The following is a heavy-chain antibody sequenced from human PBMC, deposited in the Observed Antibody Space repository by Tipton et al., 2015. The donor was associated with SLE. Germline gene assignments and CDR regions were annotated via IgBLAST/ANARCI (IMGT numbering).Heavy chain of an antibody. V-gene: IGHV6-1*01. CDR2: TYYRSKWYN. CDR3: ARDLGDSTGYYFGAFDI. Sequence: GLVKPSQTLSLTCAISGDSVSGNSAAWNWIRQPPSRGLEWLGRTYYRSKWYNDYAVSVKSRITINPDTSKNQFSLQLNSVTPEDMAVYYCARDLGDSTGYYFGAFDIWGQGTMVTVSS. CDR1: GDSVSGNSAA. D-gene: IGHD3-22*01. J-gene: IGHJ3*02.